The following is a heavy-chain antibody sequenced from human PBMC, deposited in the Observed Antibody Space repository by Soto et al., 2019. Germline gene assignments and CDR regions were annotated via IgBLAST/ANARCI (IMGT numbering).Heavy chain of an antibody. CDR3: ARHGSYYDFWSGYSFDY. CDR2: IYPGDSDT. J-gene: IGHJ4*02. D-gene: IGHD3-3*01. V-gene: IGHV5-51*01. Sequence: GESLKISCKGSGYSFTSYWIGWVRQMPGKGLEWMGIIYPGDSDTRYSPSFQGQVTISADKSISTAYLQWSSLKASDTAMYYCARHGSYYDFWSGYSFDYWGQGTLVTVSS. CDR1: GYSFTSYW.